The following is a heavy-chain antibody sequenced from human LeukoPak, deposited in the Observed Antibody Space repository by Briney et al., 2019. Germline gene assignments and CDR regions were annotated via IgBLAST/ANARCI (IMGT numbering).Heavy chain of an antibody. V-gene: IGHV3-23*01. Sequence: GGSLRLSCAASGFTFSSYGMSWVRQAPGKGLEWVSAISGSGGSTYYADSVKGRFTISRDNSKNTLYLQMNSLRAEDTAVYYCASPLGHDSSDPDYWGQGTLVTVSS. D-gene: IGHD3-22*01. CDR3: ASPLGHDSSDPDY. CDR1: GFTFSSYG. CDR2: ISGSGGST. J-gene: IGHJ4*02.